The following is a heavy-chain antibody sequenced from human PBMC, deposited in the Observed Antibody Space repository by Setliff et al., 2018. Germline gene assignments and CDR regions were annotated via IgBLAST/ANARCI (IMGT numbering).Heavy chain of an antibody. J-gene: IGHJ4*02. CDR1: GGSISSGDYY. Sequence: SETLSLTCTVSGGSISSGDYYWSWIRQPPGKGLEWIGEIIHSGSTNYNPSLKSRVTISMDTSKNQFSLKVSSVTAADTAVYYCARAPDYWGQGILVTVSS. V-gene: IGHV4-30-4*08. CDR3: ARAPDY. CDR2: IIHSGST.